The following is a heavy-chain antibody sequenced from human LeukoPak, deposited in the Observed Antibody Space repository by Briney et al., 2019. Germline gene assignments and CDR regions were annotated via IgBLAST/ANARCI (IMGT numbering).Heavy chain of an antibody. CDR2: INHSGST. D-gene: IGHD4-17*01. CDR3: ARRDDYGDYEDYWYFDL. Sequence: SETLSLTCAVYGGSFSGYYWSWIRQPPGKGLEWIGEINHSGSTNYNPSLKSRVTISVDTSKNQFSLKLSSVTAADTAVYYCARRDDYGDYEDYWYFDLWGRGTLVTVSS. CDR1: GGSFSGYY. J-gene: IGHJ2*01. V-gene: IGHV4-34*01.